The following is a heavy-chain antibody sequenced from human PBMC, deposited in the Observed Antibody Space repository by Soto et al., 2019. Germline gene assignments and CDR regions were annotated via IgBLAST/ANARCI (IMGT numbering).Heavy chain of an antibody. CDR2: IHPSGST. CDR1: GASISSTSSGDW. Sequence: QVQLQESGPGLVKPSGTLSLTCTVSGASISSTSSGDWWSWVRPPPGKGLEWIGEIHPSGSTNYTPSLKSRVTMSVDKSKNQFSLRLSSVTAADTAVYYCAKMVGATLVDYGGQGTLVTVSS. CDR3: AKMVGATLVDY. D-gene: IGHD1-26*01. J-gene: IGHJ4*02. V-gene: IGHV4-4*02.